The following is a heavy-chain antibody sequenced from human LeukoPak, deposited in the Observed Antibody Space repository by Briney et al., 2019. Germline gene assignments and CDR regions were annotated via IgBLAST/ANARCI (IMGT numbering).Heavy chain of an antibody. D-gene: IGHD5-24*01. CDR3: ARGALSGYTYALDV. V-gene: IGHV3-74*01. CDR1: GFSFSGHW. J-gene: IGHJ6*02. CDR2: NSPTGSTT. Sequence: GGSLRLSCTASGFSFSGHWMHWARQLPGKGLVWVSRNSPTGSTTSYADSVKGRFTISRDNAKDTMYLQMNTLKVEDTAVYYCARGALSGYTYALDVWGRGTTATVTS.